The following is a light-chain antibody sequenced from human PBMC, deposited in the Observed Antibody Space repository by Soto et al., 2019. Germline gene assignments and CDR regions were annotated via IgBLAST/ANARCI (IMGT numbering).Light chain of an antibody. Sequence: QSVLTQPPSVSGAPGQRVTISCTGSSSNIGAGYDVHWYQQLPGTAPKLLIYNNNNRPSGVPDRFSGSKSGTSASLAITGLQAEDEADYYCQSYDNSLSVSDVFGTGTKLTVL. CDR3: QSYDNSLSVSDV. V-gene: IGLV1-40*01. CDR2: NNN. CDR1: SSNIGAGYD. J-gene: IGLJ1*01.